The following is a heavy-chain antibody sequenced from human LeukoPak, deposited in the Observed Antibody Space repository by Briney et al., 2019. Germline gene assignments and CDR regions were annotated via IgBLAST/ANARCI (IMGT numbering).Heavy chain of an antibody. V-gene: IGHV4-59*08. J-gene: IGHJ4*02. CDR3: ARHEVEWELPD. CDR2: IYYSGST. CDR1: GGSISSYY. Sequence: SETLSLTCTVSGGSISSYYWSWIQQPPGKGLEWIGYIYYSGSTNYNPSLKSRVTISVDTSKNQFSLKLSSVTAADTAVYYCARHEVEWELPDWGQGTLVTVSS. D-gene: IGHD1-26*01.